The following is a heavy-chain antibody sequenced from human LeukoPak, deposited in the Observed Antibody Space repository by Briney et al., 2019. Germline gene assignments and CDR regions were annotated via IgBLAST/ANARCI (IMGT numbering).Heavy chain of an antibody. Sequence: PSETMSLSCTVSIGSINNGDYYWSWIRQSPGKGLEWIGYIYFTGAAYYNPSLKSRVLISVNTSTNQFSLRVTSMTAADTAVYYCARGNGYNLGTFDYWGQGTLATVSS. CDR2: IYFTGAA. V-gene: IGHV4-30-4*01. J-gene: IGHJ4*02. CDR1: IGSINNGDYY. D-gene: IGHD5-24*01. CDR3: ARGNGYNLGTFDY.